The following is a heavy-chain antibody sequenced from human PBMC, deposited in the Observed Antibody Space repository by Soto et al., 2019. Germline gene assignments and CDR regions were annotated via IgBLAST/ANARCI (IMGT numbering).Heavy chain of an antibody. J-gene: IGHJ6*02. D-gene: IGHD6-13*01. Sequence: PSETLSLTCAVSGGSISSSNWWSGVRQPPGKGLEWIGEIYHSGSTNYNPSLKSRVTISVDKSKNQFSLKLSSVTAADTAVYYCASIAAAGYYYGMDVWGQGTTVTVSS. CDR2: IYHSGST. V-gene: IGHV4-4*02. CDR1: GGSISSSNW. CDR3: ASIAAAGYYYGMDV.